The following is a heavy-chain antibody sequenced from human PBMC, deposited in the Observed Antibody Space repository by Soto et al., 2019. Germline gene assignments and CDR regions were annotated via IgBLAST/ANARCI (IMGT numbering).Heavy chain of an antibody. CDR3: ARQYCSRTSCCYDY. D-gene: IGHD2-2*01. J-gene: IGHJ4*02. V-gene: IGHV1-2*02. Sequence: ASVKVSCKTSEYTFTDNYIYWLRQAPGQGLEWMGWLNPNTGATDFAQRFQGRVTLTSDTSVSTAYMELSRLTSDDTAVFYCARQYCSRTSCCYDYWGPGTLVTVSS. CDR1: EYTFTDNY. CDR2: LNPNTGAT.